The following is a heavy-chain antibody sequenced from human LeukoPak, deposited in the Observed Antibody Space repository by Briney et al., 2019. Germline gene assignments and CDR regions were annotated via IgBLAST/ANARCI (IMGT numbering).Heavy chain of an antibody. J-gene: IGHJ4*02. Sequence: PGGLLTLSCEDSGFSFSDFWMNWVRQAPGKGLEWVSAISGGGGSTYYPDSVKGRFTISRDNSKNTLYLQMNGLRAEDTAVYYCAKARSGSYYSGINWGQGTQVTLSS. CDR1: GFSFSDFW. CDR3: AKARSGSYYSGIN. D-gene: IGHD1-26*01. V-gene: IGHV3-23*01. CDR2: ISGGGGST.